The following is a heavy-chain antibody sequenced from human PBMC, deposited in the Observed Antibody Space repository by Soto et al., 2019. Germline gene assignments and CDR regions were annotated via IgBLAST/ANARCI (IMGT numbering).Heavy chain of an antibody. CDR2: IYPGDSDT. D-gene: IGHD4-4*01. Sequence: LGESLKISCKGSGYSFTSYWIGWVRQMPGKGLEWMGIIYPGDSDTRYSPSFQGQVTISADKSISTAYLQWSSLKASDTAMYYCSRHYMTTVTTWFDPCGQGTLVTVYS. V-gene: IGHV5-51*01. CDR1: GYSFTSYW. J-gene: IGHJ5*02. CDR3: SRHYMTTVTTWFDP.